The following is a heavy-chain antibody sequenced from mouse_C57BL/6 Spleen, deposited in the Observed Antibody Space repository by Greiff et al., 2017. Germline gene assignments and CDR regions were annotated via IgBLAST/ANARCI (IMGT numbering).Heavy chain of an antibody. Sequence: QVQLQQPGAELVRPGSSVKLSCKASGYTFTSYWMHWVKQRPIQGLEWIGNIDPSDSETHYNQKFKDKATLTVDKSSSTAYMQLSSLTSEDSAVYYCAGNGYVPSYAMDYWGQGTSVTVSS. J-gene: IGHJ4*01. CDR2: IDPSDSET. CDR3: AGNGYVPSYAMDY. CDR1: GYTFTSYW. D-gene: IGHD2-2*01. V-gene: IGHV1-52*01.